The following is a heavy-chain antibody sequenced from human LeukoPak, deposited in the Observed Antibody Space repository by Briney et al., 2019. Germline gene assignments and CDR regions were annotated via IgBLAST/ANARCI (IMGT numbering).Heavy chain of an antibody. J-gene: IGHJ4*02. Sequence: GGSLRLSCAASGFTSSSYWMSWVRQAPGKGLEWVANIKQDGSEKYYVDSVKGRFTISRDNAKNSLYLQMNSLRAEDTAVYYCARDYYDSSGQQDYWGQGTLVTVSS. CDR1: GFTSSSYW. CDR3: ARDYYDSSGQQDY. V-gene: IGHV3-7*01. D-gene: IGHD3-22*01. CDR2: IKQDGSEK.